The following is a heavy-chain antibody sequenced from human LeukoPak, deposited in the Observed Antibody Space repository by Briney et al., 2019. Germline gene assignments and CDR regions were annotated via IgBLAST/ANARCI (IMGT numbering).Heavy chain of an antibody. CDR3: ARAPRSGSYYNLNWFDP. D-gene: IGHD1-26*01. V-gene: IGHV4-34*01. Sequence: SETLSLTCAVYGGSFSGYYWSWIRQPPGKGLEWIGEINHSGSTNYNPSLKSRVTISVDTSKNQFSLKLSSVTAADTAVYYCARAPRSGSYYNLNWFDPWGQGTQVTVSS. CDR1: GGSFSGYY. CDR2: INHSGST. J-gene: IGHJ5*02.